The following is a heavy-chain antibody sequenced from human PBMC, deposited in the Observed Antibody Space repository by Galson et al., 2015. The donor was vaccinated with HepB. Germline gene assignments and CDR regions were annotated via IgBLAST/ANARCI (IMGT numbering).Heavy chain of an antibody. J-gene: IGHJ4*02. CDR2: INSNTGGT. V-gene: IGHV1-2*05. Sequence: SVKVSCKASGYTFTGYYIHWVRQAPGQGLEWMGRINSNTGGTKYAQKFQGRVTMTRDTSINTAYMELSRLRFDDTVVYYCARDSGSYPNHFDYWGQGTLVIVSS. D-gene: IGHD1-26*01. CDR1: GYTFTGYY. CDR3: ARDSGSYPNHFDY.